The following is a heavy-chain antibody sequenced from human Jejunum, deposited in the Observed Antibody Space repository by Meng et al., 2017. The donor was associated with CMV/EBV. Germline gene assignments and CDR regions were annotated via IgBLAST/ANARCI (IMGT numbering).Heavy chain of an antibody. D-gene: IGHD5-24*01. CDR2: ISYDESDQ. J-gene: IGHJ4*02. CDR1: GFTFSNYP. V-gene: IGHV3-30*01. CDR3: ARENDYNNYFDL. Sequence: AAPGFTFSNYPLHWVRQAPGKGLEWVAVISYDESDQYYADSVKGRFTISRDYSKNTLYLQMNSLRGDDTAVYYCARENDYNNYFDLWGQGTLVTVSS.